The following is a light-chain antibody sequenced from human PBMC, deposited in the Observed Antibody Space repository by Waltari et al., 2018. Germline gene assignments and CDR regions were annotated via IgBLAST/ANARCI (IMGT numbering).Light chain of an antibody. CDR1: SSTVDGYNY. V-gene: IGLV2-11*01. J-gene: IGLJ3*02. Sequence: QSALTQHRPGSGSPGQSVTISCHGTSSTVDGYNYVSWYQQHPDKAPNLIIYDINKRPSGVPDRFSGSKSGNTASLTISGLQAEDEADYYCCSYVGSNIYWVFGGGTKLTVL. CDR2: DIN. CDR3: CSYVGSNIYWV.